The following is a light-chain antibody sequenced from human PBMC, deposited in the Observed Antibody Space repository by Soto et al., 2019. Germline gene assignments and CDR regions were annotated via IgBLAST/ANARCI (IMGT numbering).Light chain of an antibody. CDR1: QNINNY. J-gene: IGKJ5*01. CDR3: QQYENLPT. Sequence: DIQMTPSPSSLSASVGDRVTITFQASQNINNYLNWYQQKPGRAPKLLIYDASNLEAGVPSRFRGSGSGTDFTFTISRLQPEDIATYYCQQYENLPTFGQGTRLENK. CDR2: DAS. V-gene: IGKV1-33*01.